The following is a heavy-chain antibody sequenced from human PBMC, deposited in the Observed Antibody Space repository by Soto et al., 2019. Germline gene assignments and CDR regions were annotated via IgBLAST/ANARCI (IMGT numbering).Heavy chain of an antibody. CDR2: IYHSGST. Sequence: NPSEILSLTCSVSGASISSGGSYWTWIRQHPGNGLEWLGYIYHSGSTYYNPSLKSRVTISVDRSKNQFSLKLSSVTAADTAVYYCARGPGCGGDCSDFQHWGQGTLVTVSS. J-gene: IGHJ1*01. V-gene: IGHV4-30-2*01. CDR1: GASISSGGSY. CDR3: ARGPGCGGDCSDFQH. D-gene: IGHD2-21*02.